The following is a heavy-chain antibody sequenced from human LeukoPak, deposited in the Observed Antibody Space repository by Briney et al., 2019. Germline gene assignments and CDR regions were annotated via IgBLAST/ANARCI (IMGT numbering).Heavy chain of an antibody. CDR1: GYTFTSYG. D-gene: IGHD2-8*01. CDR2: ISPYNDNT. J-gene: IGHJ4*02. V-gene: IGHV1-18*01. CDR3: TRTVLDCKNGVCYDY. Sequence: ASVKVSCKASGYTFTSYGISWVRQAPGQGLEWMGWISPYNDNTYHAQKLQGRVTVTTDTSTSTAYMELRSLRSDDTAVYYCTRTVLDCKNGVCYDYWGQGTLVTVSS.